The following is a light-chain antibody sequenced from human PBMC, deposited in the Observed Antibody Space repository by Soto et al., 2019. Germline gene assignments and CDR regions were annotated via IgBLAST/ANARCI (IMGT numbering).Light chain of an antibody. V-gene: IGKV3-15*01. J-gene: IGKJ1*01. CDR3: QQYGSSGT. CDR2: GAS. CDR1: QSVSSN. Sequence: EIVMKQSPATLSVSKGERATLSCRASQSVSSNLAWYQQKPGQAPRLLIYGASTRATGIPARFSGSGSGTDFTLTISRLEPEDFAVYYCQQYGSSGTFGQGTKVDI.